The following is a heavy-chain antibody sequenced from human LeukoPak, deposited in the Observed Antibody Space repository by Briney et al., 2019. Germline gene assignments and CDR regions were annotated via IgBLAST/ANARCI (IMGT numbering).Heavy chain of an antibody. V-gene: IGHV1-2*02. CDR1: GYTFSDYC. CDR2: INPKKGDT. D-gene: IGHD3-16*01. Sequence: GASVKVSCRSSGYTFSDYCVHWVRQAPGQGLEWMGWINPKKGDTTYAQSIQGRVTMTRDTSISAAYMELNSLRSDDTAVYYCARGYEYGWFDPWGQGTLVTVSS. CDR3: ARGYEYGWFDP. J-gene: IGHJ5*02.